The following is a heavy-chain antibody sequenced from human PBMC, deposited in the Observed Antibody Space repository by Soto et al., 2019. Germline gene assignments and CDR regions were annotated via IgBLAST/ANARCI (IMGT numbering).Heavy chain of an antibody. D-gene: IGHD2-2*01. CDR1: GGTFSSYA. CDR2: IIPIFGTA. V-gene: IGHV1-69*13. J-gene: IGHJ6*02. Sequence: GASVKVSCKASGGTFSSYAINWVRQAPGQGLEWMGGIIPIFGTAKYAQKFQGRVTITADESTSTAYMELSSLSSEDTAVYYCARVNCSSTSCYGFHYYGMDVWGQGTTVTVSS. CDR3: ARVNCSSTSCYGFHYYGMDV.